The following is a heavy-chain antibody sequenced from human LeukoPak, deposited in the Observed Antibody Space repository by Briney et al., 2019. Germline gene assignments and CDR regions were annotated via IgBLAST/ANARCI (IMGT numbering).Heavy chain of an antibody. CDR1: GFTFSTYS. J-gene: IGHJ4*02. Sequence: PGGSLRLSCAASGFTFSTYSMNWVRQAPGKGLEWVAVIWYDGSNKYYADSVKGRFTISRDNSENTLYLEMNSLRAGDTAVYYCAREDVTKTNDYWGQGTLVTVSS. D-gene: IGHD1-14*01. CDR3: AREDVTKTNDY. V-gene: IGHV3-33*08. CDR2: IWYDGSNK.